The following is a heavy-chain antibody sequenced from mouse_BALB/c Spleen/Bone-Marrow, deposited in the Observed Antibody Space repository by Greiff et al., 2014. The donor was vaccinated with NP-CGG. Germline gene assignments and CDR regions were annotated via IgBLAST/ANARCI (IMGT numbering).Heavy chain of an antibody. CDR1: GFTFSSFG. Sequence: DVMLVESGGGLVQPGGSRKLSCAASGFTFSSFGMHWVRQAPEKGLEWVAYISSGSSTIYYADTVMGRFTISRDNPKNTLFLQMTGLRSEDTAMYYCARSGSSSGYFDYWGQGTTLTVSS. V-gene: IGHV5-17*02. D-gene: IGHD1-1*01. CDR2: ISSGSSTI. CDR3: ARSGSSSGYFDY. J-gene: IGHJ2*01.